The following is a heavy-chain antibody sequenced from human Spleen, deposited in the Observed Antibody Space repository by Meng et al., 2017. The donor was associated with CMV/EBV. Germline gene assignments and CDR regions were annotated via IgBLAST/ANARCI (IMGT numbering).Heavy chain of an antibody. CDR3: AADILRITAGDY. Sequence: SGNAFPAYYIHWVRQAPGQGLEWMGDINPRTGGTDLAQRFQGSVTLTRDTSITTAYMEVRNLRSDDTAVYYCAADILRITAGDYWGQGTLVTVSS. D-gene: IGHD3-16*01. V-gene: IGHV1-2*02. CDR1: GNAFPAYY. CDR2: INPRTGGT. J-gene: IGHJ4*02.